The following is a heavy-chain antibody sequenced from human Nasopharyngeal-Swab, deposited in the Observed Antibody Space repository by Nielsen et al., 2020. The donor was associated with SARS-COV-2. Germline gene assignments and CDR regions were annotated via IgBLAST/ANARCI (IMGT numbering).Heavy chain of an antibody. CDR3: ARPLSRDSTWTTEANWFDP. CDR1: GFTVSSNY. D-gene: IGHD6-13*01. Sequence: GGSLRLSCAASGFTVSSNYMSWVRQAPGKGLEWVSTITGNGDTTYYADSVKGRFTISRDNSENTVYLQMNSLRAEYTALYHCARPLSRDSTWTTEANWFDPWGQGTLVTVSS. J-gene: IGHJ5*02. V-gene: IGHV3-23*01. CDR2: ITGNGDTT.